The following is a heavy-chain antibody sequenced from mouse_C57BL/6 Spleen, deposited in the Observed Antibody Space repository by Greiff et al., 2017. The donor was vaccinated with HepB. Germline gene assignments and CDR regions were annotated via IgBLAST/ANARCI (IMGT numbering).Heavy chain of an antibody. CDR3: AREGYYGSSAMDY. D-gene: IGHD1-1*01. Sequence: DVKLQESGGGLVKPGGSLKLSCAASGFTFSDYGMHWVRQAPEKGLEWVAYISSGSSTIYYADTVKGRFTISRDNAKNTLFLQMTSLRSEDTAMYYCAREGYYGSSAMDYWGQGTSVTVSS. CDR2: ISSGSSTI. V-gene: IGHV5-17*01. CDR1: GFTFSDYG. J-gene: IGHJ4*01.